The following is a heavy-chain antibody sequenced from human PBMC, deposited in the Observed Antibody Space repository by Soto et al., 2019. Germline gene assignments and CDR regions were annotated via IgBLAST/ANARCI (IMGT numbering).Heavy chain of an antibody. J-gene: IGHJ5*02. Sequence: SETLSLTCTVSGGSISSYYWSWIRQPPGKGLEWIGYIYYSGSTNYNPSLKSRVTISVDTSKNQFSLKLSTVTAADTAVYYCARAREWFDPCGQGTLVTVSS. CDR2: IYYSGST. CDR3: ARAREWFDP. CDR1: GGSISSYY. V-gene: IGHV4-59*08. D-gene: IGHD6-6*01.